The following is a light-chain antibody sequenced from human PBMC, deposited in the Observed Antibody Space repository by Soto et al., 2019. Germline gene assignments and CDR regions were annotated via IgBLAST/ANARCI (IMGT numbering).Light chain of an antibody. Sequence: QSVLTQSPSVSGAPGQRVTIPCTGSRSNLGAGYGVHWYQQLPGTAPKLLIAGNTNRPSGVPDRFSASKSGTSASLTISGLQAEDEADYYCQSYDTSLSAVVFGGGTKLTVL. V-gene: IGLV1-40*01. CDR1: RSNLGAGYG. CDR2: GNT. CDR3: QSYDTSLSAVV. J-gene: IGLJ2*01.